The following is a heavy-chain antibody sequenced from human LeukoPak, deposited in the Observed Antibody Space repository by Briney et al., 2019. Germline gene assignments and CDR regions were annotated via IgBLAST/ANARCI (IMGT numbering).Heavy chain of an antibody. D-gene: IGHD5-12*01. J-gene: IGHJ5*02. Sequence: SETLSLTCTVSGGSISSYYWSWIRQPPGKGLEWIGYMSYSGSSSYNPSLRSRVTISVDASKKQFSLKLSSVTAADTAVYYCARHVIYSGVYSYWFDPWGLGTLVTVSS. CDR2: MSYSGSS. CDR3: ARHVIYSGVYSYWFDP. V-gene: IGHV4-59*01. CDR1: GGSISSYY.